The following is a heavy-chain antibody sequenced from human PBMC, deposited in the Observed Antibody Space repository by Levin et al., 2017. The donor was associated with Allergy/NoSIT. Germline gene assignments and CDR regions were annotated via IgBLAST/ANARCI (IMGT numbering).Heavy chain of an antibody. Sequence: SCAVYGSSFSAYYWSWVRQAPGKGLEWIGGVEPSGNTNYNPSLKSRVTISVDTSKSQISLKLSSVTAADTAVYYCARGLWSDDLWGRGTLVTVSS. V-gene: IGHV4-34*01. D-gene: IGHD3-10*01. CDR2: VEPSGNT. CDR1: GSSFSAYY. CDR3: ARGLWSDDL. J-gene: IGHJ2*01.